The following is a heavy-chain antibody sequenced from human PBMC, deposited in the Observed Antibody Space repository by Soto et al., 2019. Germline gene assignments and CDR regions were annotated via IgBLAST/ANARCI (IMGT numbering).Heavy chain of an antibody. Sequence: GGSLRLSCAASGFTFSSYGMHWVRQAPGKGLEWVALISYDGSNKYYADSVKGRFTISRDNSKNTLSLQVSSLRPEDTAVYYCAKDLDSSGWFSGYYYGVDVWGQGTTVTGSS. J-gene: IGHJ6*02. D-gene: IGHD6-19*01. CDR1: GFTFSSYG. CDR3: AKDLDSSGWFSGYYYGVDV. CDR2: ISYDGSNK. V-gene: IGHV3-30*18.